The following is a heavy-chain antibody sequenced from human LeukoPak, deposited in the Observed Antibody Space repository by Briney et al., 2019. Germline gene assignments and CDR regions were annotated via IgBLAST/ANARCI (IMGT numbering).Heavy chain of an antibody. V-gene: IGHV3-30*04. J-gene: IGHJ4*02. CDR3: ARGLHGYFDY. Sequence: GGSLRLSCAASGFTFSSYAMHWVRQAPGKGLEWVAVISYDGSNKYYADSVKGRFTISRDNAKNSLYLQMNSLRAEDTAVYYCARGLHGYFDYWGQGTLVTVSS. CDR2: ISYDGSNK. CDR1: GFTFSSYA.